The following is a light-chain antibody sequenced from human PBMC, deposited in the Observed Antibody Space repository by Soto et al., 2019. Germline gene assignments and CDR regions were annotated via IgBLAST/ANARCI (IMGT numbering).Light chain of an antibody. CDR1: SSDIGGYNY. CDR2: DVN. J-gene: IGLJ1*01. Sequence: QSVLTQPASVSGSPGQSITISCTGTSSDIGGYNYVSWFQQHPDKAPKLMIYDVNGRPSGVSNRFSGSKSGNMASLTISGLQAEDEADYYCSSFTSSGTRVFGTGTKLTVL. CDR3: SSFTSSGTRV. V-gene: IGLV2-14*01.